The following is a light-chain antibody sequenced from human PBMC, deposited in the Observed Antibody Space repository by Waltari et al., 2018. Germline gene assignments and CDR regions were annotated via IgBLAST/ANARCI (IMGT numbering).Light chain of an antibody. V-gene: IGKV1-39*01. Sequence: DIQLTQSPSSLSASVGDRVTISCRASQGISNFLNWYPQKPGMAPRLLIHAAYSLQSGVPLRFSGSGSGTDFSLTISSLHPEDYATYFCQQSYSTFITFGQGTRLDIK. CDR2: AAY. CDR1: QGISNF. CDR3: QQSYSTFIT. J-gene: IGKJ5*01.